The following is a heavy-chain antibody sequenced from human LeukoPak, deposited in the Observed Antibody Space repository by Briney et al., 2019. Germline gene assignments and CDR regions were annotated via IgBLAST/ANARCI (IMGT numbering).Heavy chain of an antibody. CDR3: ARRQTVVPETVPLNAFDV. D-gene: IGHD2-2*01. CDR1: GGSMRTPCHY. CDR2: VFYSGST. V-gene: IGHV4-39*01. J-gene: IGHJ3*01. Sequence: SETLSLTCSVSGGSMRTPCHYWDWLRQSPGKGLEWIGSVFYSGSTYFHPALRSRVTISGAPSTNQISLSLTYLTVADTAVYYCARRQTVVPETVPLNAFDVWGQGAMVTVSS.